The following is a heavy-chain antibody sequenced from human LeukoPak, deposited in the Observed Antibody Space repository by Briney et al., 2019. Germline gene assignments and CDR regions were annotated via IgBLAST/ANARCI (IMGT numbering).Heavy chain of an antibody. CDR1: GFTFSRYD. CDR2: ISSNGGST. CDR3: VKDRSGYDYFDF. D-gene: IGHD5-12*01. Sequence: PGGSLRLSCSASGFTFSRYDMHWVRQAPGKGLEYVSAISSNGGSTYYADSVKGRFTISRDNSKNTLYLQMSGLRAEDTAVYYCVKDRSGYDYFDFWGQGTLVTVSS. V-gene: IGHV3-64D*09. J-gene: IGHJ4*02.